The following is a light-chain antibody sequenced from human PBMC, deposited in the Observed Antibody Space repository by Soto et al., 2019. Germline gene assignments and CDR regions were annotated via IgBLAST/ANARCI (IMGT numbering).Light chain of an antibody. CDR2: DVG. CDR1: RNEVVTYNY. V-gene: IGLV2-14*03. Sequence: HSVLAQPASGFRTPGQYIAISLPGTRNEVVTYNYVSWYQHHPRQAPKLIIYDVGSRPSGVSHRFSGSKSGITASLAISGLQAEDEAYYYCASNAIDPPPLYVFGTGTKVTVL. J-gene: IGLJ1*01. CDR3: ASNAIDPPPLYV.